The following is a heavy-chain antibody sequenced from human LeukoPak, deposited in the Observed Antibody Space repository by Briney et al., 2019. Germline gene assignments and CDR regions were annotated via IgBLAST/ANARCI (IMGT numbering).Heavy chain of an antibody. J-gene: IGHJ4*02. CDR2: IYHSGST. D-gene: IGHD5-18*01. CDR1: GYSISSGYY. V-gene: IGHV4-38-2*02. Sequence: PSETLSLTCTVSGYSISSGYYWGWIRQPPGKGLEWIGSIYHSGSTYYNPSLKSRVTISVDTSKNQFSLKLSSVTAADTAVYYCARSGYSYGTDYWGQGTLVTVSS. CDR3: ARSGYSYGTDY.